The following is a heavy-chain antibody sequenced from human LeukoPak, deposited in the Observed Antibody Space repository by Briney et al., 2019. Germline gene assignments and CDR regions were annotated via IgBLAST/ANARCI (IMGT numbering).Heavy chain of an antibody. CDR3: ARANIVVVPDIDTHYYYYGMDV. Sequence: SVKVSCKASEYTFTSYDINWVRQAPGQGLEWMGGIIPIFGTANYAQKFQGRVTITADESTSTAYMELSSLRSEDTAVYYCARANIVVVPDIDTHYYYYGMDVWGQGTTVTVSS. CDR2: IIPIFGTA. D-gene: IGHD2-2*01. V-gene: IGHV1-69*13. CDR1: EYTFTSYD. J-gene: IGHJ6*02.